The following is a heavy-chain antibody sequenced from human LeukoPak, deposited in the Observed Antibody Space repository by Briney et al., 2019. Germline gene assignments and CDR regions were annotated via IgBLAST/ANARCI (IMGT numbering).Heavy chain of an antibody. CDR2: IKHDGSDK. CDR1: GFTFSNYW. Sequence: GGSLRLSCSASGFTFSNYWMTWVRQSRGKGLEWVAIIKHDGSDKYCVDSVKGRFTISRDNAKNSLYLQMSSLRAEDTAVYYCARGGHRQKEFWGQGTLVTVSS. CDR3: ARGGHRQKEF. V-gene: IGHV3-7*01. J-gene: IGHJ4*02. D-gene: IGHD3-10*01.